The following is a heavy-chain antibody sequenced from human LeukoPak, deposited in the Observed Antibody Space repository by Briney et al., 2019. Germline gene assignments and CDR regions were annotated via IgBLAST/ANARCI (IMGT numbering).Heavy chain of an antibody. J-gene: IGHJ4*02. D-gene: IGHD1-26*01. CDR3: TMGVELLPY. CDR2: IKADGSEK. CDR1: GFTFSSSW. Sequence: AGSLRLSCAASGFTFSSSWMSWVRQAPGKRLEWVANIKADGSEKHYVDSVKGRFTISRDNAKTSLYLQMNSLRVEDTAVYYCTMGVELLPYWGQGTLVTVSS. V-gene: IGHV3-7*01.